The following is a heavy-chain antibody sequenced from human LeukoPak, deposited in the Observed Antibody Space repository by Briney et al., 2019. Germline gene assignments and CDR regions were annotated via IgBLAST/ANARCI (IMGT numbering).Heavy chain of an antibody. J-gene: IGHJ4*02. CDR3: ARYLRRWLQPVFDY. V-gene: IGHV5-51*01. CDR2: IYPGDSDT. D-gene: IGHD5-24*01. Sequence: GESLEISCKGSGXSFTSYWIGWVRQMPGKGMEWMGIIYPGDSDTRYSPSFQGQVTISADKSISTAYLQWSSLKASDTAMYYCARYLRRWLQPVFDYWGQGTLVTVSS. CDR1: GXSFTSYW.